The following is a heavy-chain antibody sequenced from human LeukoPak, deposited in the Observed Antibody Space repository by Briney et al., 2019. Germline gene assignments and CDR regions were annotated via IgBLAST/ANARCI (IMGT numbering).Heavy chain of an antibody. J-gene: IGHJ3*02. Sequence: SETLSLTCTVSGGSISSSSYYWGWIRQPPGKGLEWIGSIYYSGSTYYNPSLKSRVTISVDTSKNQFSLKLSSVTAADTAVYYCARPFWSGYYREAFDIWGQGTMVTVSS. CDR3: ARPFWSGYYREAFDI. CDR1: GGSISSSSYY. V-gene: IGHV4-39*01. D-gene: IGHD3-3*01. CDR2: IYYSGST.